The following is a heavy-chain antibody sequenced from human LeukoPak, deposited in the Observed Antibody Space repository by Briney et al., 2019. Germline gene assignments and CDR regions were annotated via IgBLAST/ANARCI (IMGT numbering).Heavy chain of an antibody. CDR2: IHYSGST. D-gene: IGHD3-10*01. CDR1: GGSISSYY. J-gene: IGHJ5*02. CDR3: ARGSGGGYNWLDP. V-gene: IGHV4-59*01. Sequence: PSETLSLTCTVSGGSISSYYWSWIRQSPGKGLEWIGYIHYSGSTNYNPSLESRVTISVDTSKNQFSLRLNSVTAADTALYYCARGSGGGYNWLDPWGQGTLVIVSS.